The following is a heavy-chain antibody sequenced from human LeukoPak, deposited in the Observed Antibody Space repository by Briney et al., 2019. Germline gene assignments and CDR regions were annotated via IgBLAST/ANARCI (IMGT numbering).Heavy chain of an antibody. CDR2: IYYSGST. CDR3: ARGLGREYNFAKY. J-gene: IGHJ4*02. Sequence: PSETLSLTCTVSGGTISTYYWSWIRQPPGKGLEWIGYIYYSGSTNYNPSLKSRVTISVDTSKNQFSLKLSSVTAADTAVYYCARGLGREYNFAKYWGQGTLVTVSS. D-gene: IGHD1-1*01. CDR1: GGTISTYY. V-gene: IGHV4-59*01.